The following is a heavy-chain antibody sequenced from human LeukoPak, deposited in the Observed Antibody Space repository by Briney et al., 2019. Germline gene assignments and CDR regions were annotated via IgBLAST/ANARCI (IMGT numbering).Heavy chain of an antibody. CDR1: GGSISSYY. V-gene: IGHV4-59*01. CDR3: ARTGISGPDY. D-gene: IGHD3-3*02. CDR2: IYYSGST. Sequence: TSETLSLTCTVSGGSISSYYWRWIRQPPGKGLEWIGYIYYSGSTNYNPSLKSRVTISVDTSKNQFSLKLSSVTAADTAVYYCARTGISGPDYWGQGTLVTVSS. J-gene: IGHJ4*02.